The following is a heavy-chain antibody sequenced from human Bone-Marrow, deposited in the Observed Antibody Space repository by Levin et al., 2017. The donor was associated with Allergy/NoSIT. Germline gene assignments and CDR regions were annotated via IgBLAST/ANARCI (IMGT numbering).Heavy chain of an antibody. D-gene: IGHD6-13*01. V-gene: IGHV5-51*01. CDR3: ARPASGHSASLDY. CDR1: GYSFSNYW. J-gene: IGHJ4*02. CDR2: IYPDDSDV. Sequence: GESLKISCKGSGYSFSNYWIGWVRQMPGKGLEWMGIIYPDDSDVRYSPSFQGHVTISADMSITTAYLQWSSLKASDTARYYCARPASGHSASLDYWGQGTLVTVSS.